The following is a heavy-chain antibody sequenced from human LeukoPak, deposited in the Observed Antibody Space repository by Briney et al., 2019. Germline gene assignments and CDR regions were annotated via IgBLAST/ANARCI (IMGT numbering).Heavy chain of an antibody. D-gene: IGHD3-16*02. J-gene: IGHJ4*02. V-gene: IGHV4-38-2*02. CDR1: GYSISSGYY. Sequence: SETLSLTCTVSGYSISSGYYWGWIRRPPGKGLEWIGSIYHSGSTHYNPSLKSRVTISVDTSKNQFSLKLSSVTAADTAVYYCARDNYVWGSYLSFDYWGQGNLITVSS. CDR2: IYHSGST. CDR3: ARDNYVWGSYLSFDY.